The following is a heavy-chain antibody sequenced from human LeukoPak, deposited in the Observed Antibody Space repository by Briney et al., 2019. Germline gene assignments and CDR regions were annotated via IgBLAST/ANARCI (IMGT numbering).Heavy chain of an antibody. CDR3: AKDIGYEAHHYFDY. CDR2: ICWNGGSI. CDR1: GFTFGGYS. D-gene: IGHD5-12*01. Sequence: GGSLRLSCAASGFTFGGYSMRWVRQAPGKGLEWVSGICWNGGSIGYADSVTGPFTISRDNAKNSLYLQMNSLRAEDTALYYCAKDIGYEAHHYFDYWGQGTLVTVSS. J-gene: IGHJ4*02. V-gene: IGHV3-9*01.